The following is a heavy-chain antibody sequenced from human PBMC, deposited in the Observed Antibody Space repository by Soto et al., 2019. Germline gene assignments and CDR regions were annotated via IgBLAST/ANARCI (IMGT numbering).Heavy chain of an antibody. CDR3: ASVRGYSYGLHGLDY. D-gene: IGHD5-18*01. V-gene: IGHV4-59*01. J-gene: IGHJ4*02. CDR2: VHFSGST. Sequence: SETLSLTCTVSGGSITSYSWSWIRQPPGKGLEWIGYVHFSGSTKHNASLKSRATLSLDKSRNQFSLKLSSVTAAYTAVYYCASVRGYSYGLHGLDYWSQGTLVTVAS. CDR1: GGSITSYS.